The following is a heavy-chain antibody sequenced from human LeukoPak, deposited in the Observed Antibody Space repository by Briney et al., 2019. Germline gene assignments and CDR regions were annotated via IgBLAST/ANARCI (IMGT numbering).Heavy chain of an antibody. D-gene: IGHD2-15*01. CDR1: GGTFSSYA. CDR2: IIPIFGTA. Sequence: ASVKVSCKASGGTFSSYAISWVRQAPGQGLERMGRIIPIFGTANYAQKFQGRVTITTDESTSTAYMELSSLRSEDTAVYYCASDFLGYCSGGSCYRGGLYFDYWGQGTLVTVSS. V-gene: IGHV1-69*05. J-gene: IGHJ4*02. CDR3: ASDFLGYCSGGSCYRGGLYFDY.